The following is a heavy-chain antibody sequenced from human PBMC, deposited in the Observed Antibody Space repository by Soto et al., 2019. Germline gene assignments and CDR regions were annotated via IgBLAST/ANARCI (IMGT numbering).Heavy chain of an antibody. CDR3: ASLTAETVETTGTVDY. D-gene: IGHD1-1*01. CDR1: GYTVTDLS. Sequence: GASVKVSCKVSGYTVTDLSMHWVRQTPGKGLEWMGGFDPEDGEAIYAQKFQDRLTMTVDTSTDTVHTELGSLRSEDSAVYYCASLTAETVETTGTVDYWGQGTLVTVSS. V-gene: IGHV1-24*01. J-gene: IGHJ4*02. CDR2: FDPEDGEA.